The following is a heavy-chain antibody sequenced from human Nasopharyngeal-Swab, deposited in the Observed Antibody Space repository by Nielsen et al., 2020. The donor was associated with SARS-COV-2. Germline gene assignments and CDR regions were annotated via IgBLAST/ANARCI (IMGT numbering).Heavy chain of an antibody. J-gene: IGHJ4*02. V-gene: IGHV4-30-4*01. CDR3: ARERTAPGTLYYFDY. Sequence: RQAPGKGLEWIGYIYYSGSTTYSPSLKSRLTMSVDTSKNQFSLKLTSVTAADTALYYCARERTAPGTLYYFDYWGQGTPVTVSS. CDR2: IYYSGST. D-gene: IGHD1/OR15-1a*01.